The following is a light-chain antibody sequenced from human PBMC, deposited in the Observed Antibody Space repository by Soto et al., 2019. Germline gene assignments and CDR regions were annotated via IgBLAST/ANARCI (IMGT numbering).Light chain of an antibody. CDR1: QSLSRNY. Sequence: EIVLTQSPGTLSLSPVERATLSCRASQSLSRNYLAWYQQKPGQAPRRLIFGAFIRATGIPDRFSGSGSGTDFTLTISRLEPEDFAVYYCQQYDNSPITFGQGTRLEIK. CDR3: QQYDNSPIT. V-gene: IGKV3-20*01. CDR2: GAF. J-gene: IGKJ5*01.